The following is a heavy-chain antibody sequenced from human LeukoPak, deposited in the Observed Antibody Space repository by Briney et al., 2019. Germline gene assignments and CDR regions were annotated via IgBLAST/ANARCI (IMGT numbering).Heavy chain of an antibody. CDR3: AKRGVVIRVILVGFHKEAYYFDS. Sequence: GGSLRLSCAVSGITLSNYGMSWVRQAPGKGLEWVAGISDSGGSTNYADSVKGRFTISRDNPTNTLYLQMNSLRAEDTAVYFCAKRGVVIRVILVGFHKEAYYFDSWGQGALVTVSS. J-gene: IGHJ4*02. D-gene: IGHD3-22*01. V-gene: IGHV3-23*01. CDR1: GITLSNYG. CDR2: ISDSGGST.